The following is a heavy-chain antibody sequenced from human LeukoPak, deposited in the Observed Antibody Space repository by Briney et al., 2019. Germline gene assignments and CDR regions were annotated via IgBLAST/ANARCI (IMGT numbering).Heavy chain of an antibody. CDR3: ARASELPNWFDP. CDR1: GGSISSGGYS. Sequence: PSETLSLTCAVSGGSISSGGYSWSWIRQPPGKCLEWIGYIYHSGSTYYNPSLKSRVTISVDRSKNQFSLKLSSVTAADTAVYYCARASELPNWFDPWGQGTLVTVSS. D-gene: IGHD3-10*01. J-gene: IGHJ5*02. CDR2: IYHSGST. V-gene: IGHV4-30-2*01.